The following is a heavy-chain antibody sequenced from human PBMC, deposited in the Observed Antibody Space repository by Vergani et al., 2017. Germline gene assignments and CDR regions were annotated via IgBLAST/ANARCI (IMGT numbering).Heavy chain of an antibody. D-gene: IGHD3-3*01. Sequence: QVQLQESGPGLVKPSETLSLTCTVSGGSVSSGSYYWSWIRQPAGKGLEWIGYIYYSGSTNYNPSLKSRVTISVDTSKNQFSLKLSSVTAADTAVYYCARSFGVDYWGQGTLVTVSS. CDR2: IYYSGST. CDR1: GGSVSSGSYY. CDR3: ARSFGVDY. J-gene: IGHJ4*02. V-gene: IGHV4-61*10.